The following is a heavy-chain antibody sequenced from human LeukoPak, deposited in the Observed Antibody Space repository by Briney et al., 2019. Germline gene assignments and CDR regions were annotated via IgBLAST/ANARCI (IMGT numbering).Heavy chain of an antibody. V-gene: IGHV3-30-3*01. J-gene: IGHJ6*02. CDR1: GFTFSSYA. Sequence: GRSLRLSCAASGFTFSSYAMHWVRQAPGKGLEWVAVISYDGSNKYHADSVKGRFTISRDNSKNTLYLQMNSLKPEDTAVYSCAPSGSYSYGMDVWGQGTTVIVSS. CDR2: ISYDGSNK. D-gene: IGHD1-26*01. CDR3: APSGSYSYGMDV.